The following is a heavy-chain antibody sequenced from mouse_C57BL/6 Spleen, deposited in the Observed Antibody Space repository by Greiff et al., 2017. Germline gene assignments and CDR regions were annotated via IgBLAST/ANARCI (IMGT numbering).Heavy chain of an antibody. Sequence: EVMLVESGPGMVKPSQSLSLTCTVTGYSITSGYDWHWIRHFPGNKLEWMGYISYSGSTNYNPSLKSRISITHDTSKNHFFLKLNSVTTEDTATYYCARSGLLYLFDYWGQGTTLTVSS. J-gene: IGHJ2*01. CDR1: GYSITSGYD. V-gene: IGHV3-1*01. CDR2: ISYSGST. D-gene: IGHD2-12*01. CDR3: ARSGLLYLFDY.